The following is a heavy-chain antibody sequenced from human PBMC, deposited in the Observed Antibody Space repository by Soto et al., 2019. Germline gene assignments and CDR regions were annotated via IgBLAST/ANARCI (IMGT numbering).Heavy chain of an antibody. Sequence: GVPMRVSWGAAGFTFEDYAMSWISKTPGKGPEWVSALSASGGNSYYRDSVKGRFTISRDSSKNTLYLQMNSLRAEDTAVYYCAKGVDYGDYISDIWGQGTMVTVSS. J-gene: IGHJ3*02. V-gene: IGHV3-23*01. CDR1: GFTFEDYA. D-gene: IGHD4-17*01. CDR3: AKGVDYGDYISDI. CDR2: LSASGGNS.